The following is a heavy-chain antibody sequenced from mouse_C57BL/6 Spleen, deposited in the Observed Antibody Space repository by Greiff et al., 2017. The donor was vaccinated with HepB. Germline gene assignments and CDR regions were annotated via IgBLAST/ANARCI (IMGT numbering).Heavy chain of an antibody. D-gene: IGHD2-4*01. CDR1: GYAFSSSW. CDR3: ASNDYDGYFDY. V-gene: IGHV1-82*01. CDR2: IYPGDGDT. J-gene: IGHJ2*01. Sequence: VQLQQSGPELVKPGASVKISCKASGYAFSSSWMNWVKQRPGKGLEWIGRIYPGDGDTNYNGKFKGKATLTADKSSSTAYMQLSSLTSEDSAVYFCASNDYDGYFDYWGQGTTLTVSS.